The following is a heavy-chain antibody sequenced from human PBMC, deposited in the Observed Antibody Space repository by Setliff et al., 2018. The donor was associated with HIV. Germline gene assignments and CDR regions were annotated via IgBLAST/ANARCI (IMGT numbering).Heavy chain of an antibody. CDR1: GYAFTSYY. CDR3: VRQRESSGLPDVFDV. J-gene: IGHJ3*01. CDR2: INPSGGRT. V-gene: IGHV1-46*01. D-gene: IGHD3-22*01. Sequence: GASVKVSCKASGYAFTSYYMHWVRQAPGPGLEWMGMINPSGGRTSYAQKFQGRVPMARVTSTSTVYMELSSLRSEDTAVYYCVRQRESSGLPDVFDVWGQGTVVTVSS.